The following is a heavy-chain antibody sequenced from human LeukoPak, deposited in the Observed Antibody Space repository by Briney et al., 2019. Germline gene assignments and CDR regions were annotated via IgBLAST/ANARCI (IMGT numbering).Heavy chain of an antibody. Sequence: GGSLRLSCAASGFTFSSYDMHWVRQATGKGLEWVSAIGTAGDTYYPGSVKSRFTISRENAKNSLYLQMNSLRAGDTAVYYCARGDYGGNSGTDAFDIWGQGTMVTVSS. J-gene: IGHJ3*02. V-gene: IGHV3-13*04. D-gene: IGHD4-23*01. CDR2: IGTAGDT. CDR1: GFTFSSYD. CDR3: ARGDYGGNSGTDAFDI.